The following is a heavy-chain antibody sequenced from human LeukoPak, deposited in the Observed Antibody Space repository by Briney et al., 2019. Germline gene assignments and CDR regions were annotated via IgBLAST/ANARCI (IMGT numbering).Heavy chain of an antibody. V-gene: IGHV4-34*01. CDR3: ATPGRYSSSWAVDY. CDR2: INHSGST. Sequence: SETLSLTCAVYGGSFSGYYWSWIRQPPGKGLEWIGEINHSGSTNYNPSLKSRVTISVDTSKSQFSLKLSSVTAADTAVYYCATPGRYSSSWAVDYWGQGTLVTVSS. J-gene: IGHJ4*02. CDR1: GGSFSGYY. D-gene: IGHD6-13*01.